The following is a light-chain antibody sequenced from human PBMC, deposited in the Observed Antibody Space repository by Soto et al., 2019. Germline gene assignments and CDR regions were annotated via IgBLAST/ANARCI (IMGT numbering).Light chain of an antibody. J-gene: IGLJ2*01. V-gene: IGLV2-11*01. CDR1: SSDVGGYNY. CDR3: CSYAGSYPPVV. Sequence: QSALTQPRSVSGSPGQSVTISCTGTSSDVGGYNYVSWYQQHPGKAPELMIYDVSKRPSGVPDRFSGSKSGNTASLTISGLQAEDEADYYCCSYAGSYPPVVFGGGTKLTVL. CDR2: DVS.